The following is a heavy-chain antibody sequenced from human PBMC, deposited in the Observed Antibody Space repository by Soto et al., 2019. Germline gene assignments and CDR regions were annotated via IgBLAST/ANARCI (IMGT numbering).Heavy chain of an antibody. CDR3: ARDQCLVYDVFDI. CDR1: GGSISSYY. CDR2: INYSGRI. V-gene: IGHV4-59*01. Sequence: QVQLQESGPGLVKPSETLSLTCTVSGGSISSYYWSWIRQPPGKGLEWIGSINYSGRINYNPSLKNRVTILVDTSKNQFSLKLNSATAADTAVYYCARDQCLVYDVFDIWGQGTMVTVSS. J-gene: IGHJ3*02. D-gene: IGHD6-19*01.